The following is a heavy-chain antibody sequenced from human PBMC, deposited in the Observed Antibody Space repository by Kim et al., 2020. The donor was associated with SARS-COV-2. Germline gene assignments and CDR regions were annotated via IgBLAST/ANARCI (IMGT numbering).Heavy chain of an antibody. CDR3: AKRRHNWNENFGMEF. D-gene: IGHD1-20*01. CDR1: GFTFRDYA. V-gene: IGHV3-23*01. Sequence: GGSLILSCAASGFTFRDYAMSWVRRAPGKGLEWVARIRSDGGTTYYADSVKGRFIISRDNSKNTLFLQMDSLGAEDTALYYCAKRRHNWNENFGMEFGGQGTTVTVS. J-gene: IGHJ6*02. CDR2: IRSDGGTT.